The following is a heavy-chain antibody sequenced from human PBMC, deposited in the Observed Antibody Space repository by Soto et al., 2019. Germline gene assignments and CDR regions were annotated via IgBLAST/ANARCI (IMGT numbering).Heavy chain of an antibody. CDR3: SRGKFGDIVGVAGALRYYQNGMGV. J-gene: IGHJ6*02. CDR1: GGSLSGYY. D-gene: IGHD2-15*01. V-gene: IGHV4-34*01. CDR2: INHIGST. Sequence: QVHLQHWGAGLLKPSETLYLTCAVNGGSLSGYYWSWIRQPPGKGLEWIGEINHIGSTNYNPSLKSRVTILVDTSKTQFSLILTGMAAADTGVYYCSRGKFGDIVGVAGALRYYQNGMGVWGPGTTDSVSS.